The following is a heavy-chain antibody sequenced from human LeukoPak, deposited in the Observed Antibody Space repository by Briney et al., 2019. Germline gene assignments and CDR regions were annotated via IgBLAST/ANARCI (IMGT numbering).Heavy chain of an antibody. V-gene: IGHV4-34*01. D-gene: IGHD3-10*01. CDR3: ARLRGYYGSGSYPDY. Sequence: PSETLSLTCAVYGGSFSGYYWSWIRQPPGKGLEWIGEINHSGSTNYNPSLKSRVTISVDTSKNQFSLKLSSVTAADTAVYYCARLRGYYGSGSYPDYWGQGTLVTVSS. J-gene: IGHJ4*02. CDR2: INHSGST. CDR1: GGSFSGYY.